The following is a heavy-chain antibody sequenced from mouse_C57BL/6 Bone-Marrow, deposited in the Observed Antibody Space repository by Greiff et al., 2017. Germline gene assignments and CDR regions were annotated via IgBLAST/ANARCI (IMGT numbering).Heavy chain of an antibody. V-gene: IGHV1-72*01. CDR1: GYTFTSYW. Sequence: QVQLQQSGAELVKPGASVKLSCKASGYTFTSYWMHWVKQRPGRGLEWIGRIDPSSGGTKYNEKFKSKATLTADKPSSTAYMQLSSLTSEVYAVYYCERGSYYRDGYYLDYWGQGTTLTVSS. CDR2: IDPSSGGT. J-gene: IGHJ2*01. D-gene: IGHD2-13*01. CDR3: ERGSYYRDGYYLDY.